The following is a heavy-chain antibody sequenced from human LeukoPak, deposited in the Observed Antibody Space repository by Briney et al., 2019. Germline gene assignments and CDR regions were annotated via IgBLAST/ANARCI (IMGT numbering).Heavy chain of an antibody. CDR1: GGSISSGGYY. CDR3: ARGSQGQQLVFSPAPFDY. V-gene: IGHV4-39*07. J-gene: IGHJ4*02. D-gene: IGHD6-13*01. Sequence: PSETLSLTCTVSGGSISSGGYYWSWIRQPPGKGLEWIGEINHSGSTNYNPSLKSRVTISVDTSKNQFCLKLSSVTAADTAVYYCARGSQGQQLVFSPAPFDYWGQGTLVTVSS. CDR2: INHSGST.